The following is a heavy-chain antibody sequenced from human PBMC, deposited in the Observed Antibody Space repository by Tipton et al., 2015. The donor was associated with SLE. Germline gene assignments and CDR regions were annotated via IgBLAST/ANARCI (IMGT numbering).Heavy chain of an antibody. Sequence: LRLSCAVYGGSFSGYYWSWIRQPPGKGLEWIGEINHSGSTNYNPSLKSRVTISVDTSKNQFSLKLSSVTAADTAVYYCARARRATGWFDPWGQGTLVTVSS. CDR3: ARARRATGWFDP. CDR2: INHSGST. D-gene: IGHD5-12*01. V-gene: IGHV4-34*01. J-gene: IGHJ5*02. CDR1: GGSFSGYY.